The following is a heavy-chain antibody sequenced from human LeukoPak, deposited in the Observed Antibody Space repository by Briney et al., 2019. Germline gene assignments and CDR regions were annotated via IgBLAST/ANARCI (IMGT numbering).Heavy chain of an antibody. CDR2: IYYSGST. Sequence: PSETLSLTCTVSGGSISSGDYYWSWIRQPPGKGLEWIGYIYYSGSTYYNPSLKSRVTISVDTSKNQFSLKLSSVTAADTAVYYCARDGYSGSYYFDYWGQGTLVTVSS. V-gene: IGHV4-30-4*02. CDR1: GGSISSGDYY. CDR3: ARDGYSGSYYFDY. D-gene: IGHD1-26*01. J-gene: IGHJ4*02.